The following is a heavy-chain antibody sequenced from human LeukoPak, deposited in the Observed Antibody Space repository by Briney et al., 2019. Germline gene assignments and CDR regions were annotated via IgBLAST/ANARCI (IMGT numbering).Heavy chain of an antibody. CDR3: ARGTMFPYYFDY. D-gene: IGHD3-10*02. CDR1: GFTFSSHE. V-gene: IGHV3-48*03. Sequence: PGGSLRLSCAASGFTFSSHEMNWVRQAPGKGLEWVSYISSSGSTIKYADSVKGRFTISRDNAKNSLYLQMNSLRAEDTAVYYCARGTMFPYYFDYWGQGTLVTVSS. J-gene: IGHJ4*02. CDR2: ISSSGSTI.